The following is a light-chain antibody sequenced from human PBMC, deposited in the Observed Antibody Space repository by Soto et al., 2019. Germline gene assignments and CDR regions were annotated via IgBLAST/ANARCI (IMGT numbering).Light chain of an antibody. CDR1: QSVSSSY. Sequence: EIVLTQSPGTLSLSPGERATLSCRASQSVSSSYLAWYQQKPGQAPRLLIYGASSRATGIPDRFSGSGSGTDFTLTISRLEPEDFAAYYCQQYDSSPRVTFDPGTKVDIK. V-gene: IGKV3-20*01. CDR3: QQYDSSPRVT. CDR2: GAS. J-gene: IGKJ3*01.